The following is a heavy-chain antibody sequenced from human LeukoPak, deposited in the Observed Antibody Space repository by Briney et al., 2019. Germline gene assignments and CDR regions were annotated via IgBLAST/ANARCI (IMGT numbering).Heavy chain of an antibody. Sequence: ASVKVSCKASGHTFTSYYMHWVRQAPGQGLEWMGIINPSGGSTSYAQKFQGRVTMTRDTSTSTVYMELSSLRSEDTAVYYCARVGISWFGELSHFDYWGQGTLVTVSS. J-gene: IGHJ4*02. D-gene: IGHD3-10*01. CDR3: ARVGISWFGELSHFDY. V-gene: IGHV1-46*01. CDR1: GHTFTSYY. CDR2: INPSGGST.